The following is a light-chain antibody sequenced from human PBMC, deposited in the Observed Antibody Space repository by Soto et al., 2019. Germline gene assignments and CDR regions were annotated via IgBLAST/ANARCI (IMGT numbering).Light chain of an antibody. CDR2: EVN. Sequence: SSLTKPASVSRSPGRSITISYTGTSSDVGSYDAVSWYQHHPGKVPKLMIYEVNKRPSGVSYRFSGSKSGNTASLTISGLQAEDEADYYCCSYAGTSYVFGSGTKVTVL. CDR3: CSYAGTSYV. J-gene: IGLJ1*01. CDR1: SSDVGSYDA. V-gene: IGLV2-23*02.